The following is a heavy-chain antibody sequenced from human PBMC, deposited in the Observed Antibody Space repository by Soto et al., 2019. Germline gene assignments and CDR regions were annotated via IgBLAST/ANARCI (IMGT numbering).Heavy chain of an antibody. CDR2: ISYDVSNK. V-gene: IGHV3-30*18. D-gene: IGHD3-3*01. Sequence: SLRLSCAACGCSFRSYRMHGLRHAPGKGLKWVAVISYDVSNKYYADSVKGRFTISRDNSKNTLYLQMNSLRAEDTAVYYCAKESETQNYYYGMDVWGQGTTVTVSS. J-gene: IGHJ6*02. CDR1: GCSFRSYR. CDR3: AKESETQNYYYGMDV.